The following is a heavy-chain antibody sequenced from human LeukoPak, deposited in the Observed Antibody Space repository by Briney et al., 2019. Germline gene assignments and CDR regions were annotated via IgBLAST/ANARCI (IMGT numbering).Heavy chain of an antibody. V-gene: IGHV3-48*04. CDR3: ARDGYSSGWAADY. Sequence: GGSLRLSCAASGFTFSSYSMNWVRQAPGKGLEGVSYISSSSSTIYYADSVKGRFTISRDNAKNSLYLQMNSLRAEDTAVYYCARDGYSSGWAADYWGQGTLVTVSS. CDR1: GFTFSSYS. CDR2: ISSSSSTI. J-gene: IGHJ4*02. D-gene: IGHD6-19*01.